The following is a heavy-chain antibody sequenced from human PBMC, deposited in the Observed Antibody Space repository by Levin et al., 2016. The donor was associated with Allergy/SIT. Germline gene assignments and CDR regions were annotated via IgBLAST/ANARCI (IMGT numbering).Heavy chain of an antibody. D-gene: IGHD2-15*01. J-gene: IGHJ4*02. CDR2: ISGSGGST. CDR1: GFTFSSYA. V-gene: IGHV3-23*01. Sequence: GESLKISCAASGFTFSSYAMSWVRQAPGKGLEWVSAISGSGGSTYYADSVKGRFTISRDNSKNTLYLQMNSLRAEDTAVYYCAKRTPGYCSGGSCYFPDYWGQGTLVTVSS. CDR3: AKRTPGYCSGGSCYFPDY.